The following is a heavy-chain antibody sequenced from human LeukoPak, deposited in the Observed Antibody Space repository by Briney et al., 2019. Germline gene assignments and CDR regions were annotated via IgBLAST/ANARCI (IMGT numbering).Heavy chain of an antibody. J-gene: IGHJ4*02. Sequence: GASVKVSCKASGYTLTSYGISWVRQAPGQGLEWMGWISAYNGNTNYAQKLQGRVTMTTDTSTSTAYMELRSLRSDDTAVYYCARDSSSWYAADYFDYWGQGTLVTVSS. D-gene: IGHD6-13*01. V-gene: IGHV1-18*01. CDR3: ARDSSSWYAADYFDY. CDR1: GYTLTSYG. CDR2: ISAYNGNT.